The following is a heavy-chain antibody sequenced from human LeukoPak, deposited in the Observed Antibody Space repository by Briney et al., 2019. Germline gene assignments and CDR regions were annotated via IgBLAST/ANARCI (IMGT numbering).Heavy chain of an antibody. CDR3: ARGSVVVTAMGAFDI. V-gene: IGHV4-59*12. J-gene: IGHJ3*02. CDR2: INYSGNT. D-gene: IGHD2-21*02. CDR1: GGSISIYY. Sequence: SETLSLTCTVSGGSISIYYWSWIRQTPGKGLEWIGYINYSGNTNYNPSLKSRVTISVDTSKNQFSLKLSSVTAADTAVYYCARGSVVVTAMGAFDIWGQGTMVTVSS.